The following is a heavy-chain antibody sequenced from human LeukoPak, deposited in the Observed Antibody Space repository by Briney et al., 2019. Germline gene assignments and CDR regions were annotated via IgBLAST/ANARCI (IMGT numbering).Heavy chain of an antibody. CDR1: GGSISSGGYS. Sequence: SETLSLTCAVSGGSISSGGYSWSWIRQPPGKGLEWIGYIYYSGSTYYNPSLKSRVTISVDTSKNQFSLKLSSVTAADTAVYYCARHPYSSGWYDRYWYFDLWGRGTLVTVSS. D-gene: IGHD6-19*01. V-gene: IGHV4-30-4*07. CDR3: ARHPYSSGWYDRYWYFDL. J-gene: IGHJ2*01. CDR2: IYYSGST.